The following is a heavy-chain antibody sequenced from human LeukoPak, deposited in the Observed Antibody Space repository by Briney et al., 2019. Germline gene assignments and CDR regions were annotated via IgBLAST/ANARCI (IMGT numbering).Heavy chain of an antibody. CDR2: FYTSGST. CDR1: GGSIGSYY. V-gene: IGHV4-4*07. Sequence: SETLSLTCTVSGGSIGSYYWGWVRQPAGKGLEWLGRFYTSGSTNYNPSLKSRVIISVHKSKTQFSLKLSSVTAADTAIYYCARETYMDVWGRGITVTVSS. CDR3: ARETYMDV. J-gene: IGHJ6*04.